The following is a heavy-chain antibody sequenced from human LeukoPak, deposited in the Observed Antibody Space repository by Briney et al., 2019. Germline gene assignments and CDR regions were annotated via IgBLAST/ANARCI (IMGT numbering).Heavy chain of an antibody. J-gene: IGHJ6*02. CDR1: GFTFDDYG. D-gene: IGHD3-10*01. CDR3: ARDVLLWFGETRNYGMDV. V-gene: IGHV3-20*04. Sequence: PGVSLRLSCAASGFTFDDYGMSSVRQAPGKGLEWVSGINWNGGSTCYADSVKGRFTISRDNAKNSLYLQMNSLRAEDTALYYCARDVLLWFGETRNYGMDVWGQGTTVTVSS. CDR2: INWNGGST.